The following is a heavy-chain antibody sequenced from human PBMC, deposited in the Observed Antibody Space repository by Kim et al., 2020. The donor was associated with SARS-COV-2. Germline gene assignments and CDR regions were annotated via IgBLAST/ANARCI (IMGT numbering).Heavy chain of an antibody. CDR3: ARVPVAGNSQNYYYYGMDV. CDR1: GFTFSDYY. V-gene: IGHV3-11*06. CDR2: ISSSSSYT. D-gene: IGHD6-19*01. J-gene: IGHJ6*02. Sequence: GGSLRLSCAASGFTFSDYYMSWIRQAPGKGLEWVSYISSSSSYTNYADSVKGRFTISRDNAKNSLYLQMNSLRAEDTAVYYCARVPVAGNSQNYYYYGMDVWGQGTTVTVSS.